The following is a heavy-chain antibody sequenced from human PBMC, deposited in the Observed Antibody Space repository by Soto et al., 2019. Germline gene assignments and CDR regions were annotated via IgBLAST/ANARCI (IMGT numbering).Heavy chain of an antibody. D-gene: IGHD7-27*01. J-gene: IGHJ5*02. CDR3: ARHKSANWEVHWFDP. CDR2: IFYSGST. Sequence: SETLSLTCTVSGGSISTRSYYWGWIRQPPGKGLEWIGSIFYSGSTYYNPSLKSRVTISVDTSKNQFSLKLSSVTASDTAVYYCARHKSANWEVHWFDPWGQGTLVTVSS. CDR1: GGSISTRSYY. V-gene: IGHV4-39*01.